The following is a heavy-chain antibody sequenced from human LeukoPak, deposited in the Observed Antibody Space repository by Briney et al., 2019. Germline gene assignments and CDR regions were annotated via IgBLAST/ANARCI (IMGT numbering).Heavy chain of an antibody. CDR3: ARGTQAWFYFDY. CDR2: IFTTGST. Sequence: SQTLSLTCTVPDGSISSRSFFWAWIRQPAGKGLEWIGHIFTTGSTNYNPSLRSRVTISMDVSKDQFSLRLTSVTAEDTAVYYCARGTQAWFYFDYWGQGTLATVSS. J-gene: IGHJ4*02. CDR1: DGSISSRSFF. D-gene: IGHD3-9*01. V-gene: IGHV4-61*09.